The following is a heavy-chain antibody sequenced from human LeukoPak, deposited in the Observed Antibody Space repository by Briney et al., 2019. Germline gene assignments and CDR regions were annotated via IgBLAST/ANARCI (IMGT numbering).Heavy chain of an antibody. CDR2: ISGSGGST. J-gene: IGHJ5*02. CDR1: GFTFSSYA. D-gene: IGHD1-1*01. Sequence: GGSLRLSCAASGFTFSSYAMSWVRQAPGKGLEWVSAISGSGGSTYYADSVKGRFTISRDNSKNTLYLQMNSLRAEDTAVYYCARCLRGWQSWKTWFDPWGQGTLVTVSS. CDR3: ARCLRGWQSWKTWFDP. V-gene: IGHV3-23*01.